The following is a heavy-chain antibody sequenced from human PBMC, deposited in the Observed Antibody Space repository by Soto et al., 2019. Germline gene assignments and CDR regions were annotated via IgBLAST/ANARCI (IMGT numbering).Heavy chain of an antibody. CDR2: INHSGNT. J-gene: IGHJ1*01. CDR1: GGSFSDYY. V-gene: IGHV4-34*01. CDR3: ARGKWLDND. Sequence: QVRIRQWGAGLLKTSETLSLTCAVFGGSFSDYYWSWVRQPPGKGLEWIGEINHSGNTNQNPSLESRVSISVDKSKSQFSLKLSSVTAADTAVYYCARGKWLDNDWGQGTLVTVSS. D-gene: IGHD6-19*01.